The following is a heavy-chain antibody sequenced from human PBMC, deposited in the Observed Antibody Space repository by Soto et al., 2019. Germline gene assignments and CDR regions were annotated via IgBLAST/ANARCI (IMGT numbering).Heavy chain of an antibody. CDR1: GGSISSSSYY. D-gene: IGHD3-3*01. CDR2: IYYSGST. J-gene: IGHJ4*02. CDR3: ARQSSYWSYYFDY. Sequence: QLQLQESGPGLVKPSETLSLTCTVSGGSISSSSYYWGWIRQPPGKGLEWIGSIYYSGSTYYNPSLKSRVTIPEDTSKNQFSLKLSYVTAADTAVYYCARQSSYWSYYFDYWGQGTLVTVSS. V-gene: IGHV4-39*01.